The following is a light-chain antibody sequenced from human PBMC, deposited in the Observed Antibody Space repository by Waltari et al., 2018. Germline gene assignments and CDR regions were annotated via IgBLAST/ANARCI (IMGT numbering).Light chain of an antibody. CDR1: SSDVGFSTY. J-gene: IGLJ3*02. CDR2: DVS. V-gene: IGLV2-14*01. Sequence: QSALTQPASVSGSPGQSITISCPGTSSDVGFSTYVPWYQQHPGKAPKLMIYDVSERPSGVSTRFSGSKSGNTASLTISGLQADDEADYYCNSYAGSSSWVFGGGTKLTVL. CDR3: NSYAGSSSWV.